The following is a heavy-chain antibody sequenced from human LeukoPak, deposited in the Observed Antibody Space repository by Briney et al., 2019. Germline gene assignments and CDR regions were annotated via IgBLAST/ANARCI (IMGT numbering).Heavy chain of an antibody. CDR1: GFTFSSYV. CDR3: AVVHFKPY. J-gene: IGHJ4*02. CDR2: ISPSGVST. D-gene: IGHD1-1*01. V-gene: IGHV3-23*01. Sequence: GGSLRLSCAASGFTFSSYVMGWVRQAPGQGLEWVSAISPSGVSTYYADSVKGRFTISRDNAKNSLYLQMNSLRAEDTAVYYCAVVHFKPYWGQGTLVTVSS.